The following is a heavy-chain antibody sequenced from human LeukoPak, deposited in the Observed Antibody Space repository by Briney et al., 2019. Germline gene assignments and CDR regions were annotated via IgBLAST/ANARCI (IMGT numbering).Heavy chain of an antibody. CDR3: LREGAYKDCSGYYYYYYYMYV. V-gene: IGHV3-74*01. Sequence: PGGSLRLSCAASGFTFSSYWMHWVRQAPGKGLVWVSRINSDGSSTSYADSVKGRFTISRVNAKNTLYLQMNSLRAEDTAVYRCLREGAYKDCSGYYYYYYYMYVWAKGTTLTVSS. CDR1: GFTFSSYW. D-gene: IGHD2-15*01. CDR2: INSDGSST. J-gene: IGHJ6*03.